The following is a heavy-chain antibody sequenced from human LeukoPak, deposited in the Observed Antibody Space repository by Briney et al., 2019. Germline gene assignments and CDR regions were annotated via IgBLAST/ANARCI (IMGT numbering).Heavy chain of an antibody. Sequence: ASVKVSCKASGYSFTSNYIHWVRQAPGQGLEWMGMIYPRDGSTSYAQKFQGRVTVTRDTSTSTVHMELRSLRSDDTAVYYCARDVPDYGNYYYYYGMDVWGQGTTVTVSS. V-gene: IGHV1-46*01. CDR3: ARDVPDYGNYYYYYGMDV. CDR2: IYPRDGST. D-gene: IGHD4-17*01. CDR1: GYSFTSNY. J-gene: IGHJ6*02.